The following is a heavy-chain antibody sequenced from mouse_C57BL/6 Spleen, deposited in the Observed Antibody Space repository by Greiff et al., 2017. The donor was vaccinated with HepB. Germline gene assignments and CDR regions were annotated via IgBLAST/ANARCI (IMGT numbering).Heavy chain of an antibody. CDR3: ARYLGYDHYFDY. CDR1: GFTFTDYY. Sequence: EVQLQQSGGGLVQPGGSLSLSCAASGFTFTDYYMSWVRQPPGKALEWLGFIRNKANGYTTEYSASVKGRFTISRDNSQSILYLQMNALRAEDSATYYCARYLGYDHYFDYWGQGTTLTVSS. V-gene: IGHV7-3*01. D-gene: IGHD2-3*01. J-gene: IGHJ2*01. CDR2: IRNKANGYTT.